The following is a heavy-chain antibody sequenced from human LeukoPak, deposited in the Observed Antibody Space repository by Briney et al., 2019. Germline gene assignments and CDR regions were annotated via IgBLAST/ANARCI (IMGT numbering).Heavy chain of an antibody. J-gene: IGHJ4*02. Sequence: SETLSLTCAVYGGSFSGYYWSWIRQPPGKGLEWIGEINHSGSTNYNPSLKSRVTISVDTSKNQFSLKLSSVTAADTAVYYCARLRNYYYDSSGYPHSFFDYWGQGTLVTVSS. CDR3: ARLRNYYYDSSGYPHSFFDY. CDR2: INHSGST. D-gene: IGHD3-22*01. V-gene: IGHV4-34*01. CDR1: GGSFSGYY.